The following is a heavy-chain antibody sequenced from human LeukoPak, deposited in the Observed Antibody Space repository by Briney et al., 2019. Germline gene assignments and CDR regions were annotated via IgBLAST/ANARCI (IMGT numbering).Heavy chain of an antibody. V-gene: IGHV1-18*01. Sequence: ASVKVSCKASGYTFTSYGISWVRQAPGQGLEWMGWISAYNGNTNYAQKLQGRVTMTTDTSTSTAYMELRSLRSDDTAVYYCARDHLAGYSSSGSDYWGQGTLVTVSS. CDR1: GYTFTSYG. J-gene: IGHJ4*02. D-gene: IGHD6-13*01. CDR3: ARDHLAGYSSSGSDY. CDR2: ISAYNGNT.